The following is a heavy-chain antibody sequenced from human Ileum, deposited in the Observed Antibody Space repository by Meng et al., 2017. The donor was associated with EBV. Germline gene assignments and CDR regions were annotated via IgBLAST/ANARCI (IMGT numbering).Heavy chain of an antibody. CDR3: ARGESSGGDDGDA. D-gene: IGHD6-19*01. Sequence: LQLQESGPGLVKPSETRPLTCTAAGVSIDRSSDNWGWIRQSPGKGLAWMGNIYYSGTTYYNPSLKSRVTISVDTSKNQFSLKLSSGTAANTAGEDRARGESSGGDDGDAGGQGT. J-gene: IGHJ5*02. CDR1: GVSIDRSSDN. V-gene: IGHV4-39*01. CDR2: IYYSGTT.